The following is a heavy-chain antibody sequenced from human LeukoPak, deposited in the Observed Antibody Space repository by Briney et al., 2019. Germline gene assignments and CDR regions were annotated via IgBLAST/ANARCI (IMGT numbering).Heavy chain of an antibody. V-gene: IGHV3-30-3*01. CDR1: GFTFSSYA. CDR2: ISYDGSNK. Sequence: HPGGSLRLSCAASGFTFSSYAMHWVRQAPVKVLEWVAVISYDGSNKYYADSVKGRFTISRDNSKNTLYLQMNSLRAEDTAVYYCARDTSIVVVPATSLDYWGQGTLVTVSS. D-gene: IGHD2-2*01. J-gene: IGHJ4*02. CDR3: ARDTSIVVVPATSLDY.